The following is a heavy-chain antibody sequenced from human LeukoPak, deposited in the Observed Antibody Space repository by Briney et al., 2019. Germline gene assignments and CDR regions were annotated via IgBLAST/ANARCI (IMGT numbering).Heavy chain of an antibody. Sequence: SETLSLTCAVYGGSFSGYYWSWIRQPPGKGLEWIGEINHSGSTYYNPSLKSRVTISVDTSKNQLSLKLSSVTAADTAVYYCARQALDIVLMVYAMGGYYFDYWGQGTLVTVSS. D-gene: IGHD2-8*01. CDR1: GGSFSGYY. V-gene: IGHV4-34*01. CDR3: ARQALDIVLMVYAMGGYYFDY. J-gene: IGHJ4*02. CDR2: INHSGST.